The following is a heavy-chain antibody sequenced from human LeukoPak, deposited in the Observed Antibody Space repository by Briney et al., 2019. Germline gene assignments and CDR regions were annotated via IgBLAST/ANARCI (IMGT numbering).Heavy chain of an antibody. CDR3: ARVLRAASWRSYDY. CDR2: IYYNGDT. J-gene: IGHJ4*02. V-gene: IGHV4-61*01. Sequence: SETRSLTCTVSGGSVSNSLYYWSWIRQPPGKGLEWIGYIYYNGDTNYNPSLKSRVIISIDTSSNQFSLRLNSMTAADTAVYYCARVLRAASWRSYDYWGQGSLVTVSS. D-gene: IGHD5-18*01. CDR1: GGSVSNSLYY.